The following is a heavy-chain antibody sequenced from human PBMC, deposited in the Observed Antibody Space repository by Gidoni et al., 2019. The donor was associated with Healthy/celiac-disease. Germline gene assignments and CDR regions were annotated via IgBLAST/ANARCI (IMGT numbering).Heavy chain of an antibody. J-gene: IGHJ4*02. D-gene: IGHD1-26*01. CDR2: IWYDGSNK. CDR1: GFTFSSYG. Sequence: QVQLVESGGGVVQPGRSLRLSCAASGFTFSSYGMHWVRQAPGKGLEWVAVIWYDGSNKYYADSVKGRFTISRDNSKNTLYLQMNSLRAEDTAVYYCAREWEPWRIDYWGQGTLVTVSS. CDR3: AREWEPWRIDY. V-gene: IGHV3-33*01.